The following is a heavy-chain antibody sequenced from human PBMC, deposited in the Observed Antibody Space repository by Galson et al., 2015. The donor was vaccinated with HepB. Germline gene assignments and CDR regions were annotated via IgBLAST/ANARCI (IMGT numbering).Heavy chain of an antibody. D-gene: IGHD2-2*01. CDR2: IIPILGIA. V-gene: IGHV1-69*04. CDR3: ATYSCSCTSCRDAFDI. J-gene: IGHJ3*02. CDR1: GFTFSSYA. Sequence: SVRVSCKASGFTFSSYAISWVRQAPGQGLEWMGRIIPILGIANYAQKFQGRVTITADKSTSTAYMQLSSLRSEDTAVYYCATYSCSCTSCRDAFDIWGQGTMVTVSS.